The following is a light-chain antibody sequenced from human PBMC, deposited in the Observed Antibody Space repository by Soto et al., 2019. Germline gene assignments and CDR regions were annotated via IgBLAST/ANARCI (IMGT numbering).Light chain of an antibody. V-gene: IGKV1-5*03. CDR3: QQYNTT. CDR1: QTISNS. Sequence: DIQMTQSPSTLSASVGDRVTITCRASQTISNSLAWYQQKPGKAPKLLIYKASSLQSGVPSRFSGSRSSTEFTLTISSLQPDDFATYYCQQYNTTFGQGTKVDIK. J-gene: IGKJ2*01. CDR2: KAS.